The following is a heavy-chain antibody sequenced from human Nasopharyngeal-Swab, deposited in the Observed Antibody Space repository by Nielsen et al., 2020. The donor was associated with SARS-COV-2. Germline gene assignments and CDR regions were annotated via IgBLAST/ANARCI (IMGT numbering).Heavy chain of an antibody. J-gene: IGHJ6*02. CDR3: ARDTYCSGGSCYGYGMAV. D-gene: IGHD2-15*01. CDR2: IKEDGSEK. Sequence: WIRQPPGKGLEGVANIKEDGSEKNYVDTVKGRFTISRDNAKNSLYLKMNSLRADDTAVYYCARDTYCSGGSCYGYGMAVWGQGTTVTVSS. V-gene: IGHV3-7*01.